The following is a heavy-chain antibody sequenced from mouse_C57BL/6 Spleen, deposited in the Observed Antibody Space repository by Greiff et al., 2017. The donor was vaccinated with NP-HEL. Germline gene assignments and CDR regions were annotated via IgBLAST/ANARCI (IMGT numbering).Heavy chain of an antibody. V-gene: IGHV5-17*01. J-gene: IGHJ2*01. CDR1: GFTFSDYG. CDR2: ISSGSSTI. Sequence: EVKLMESGGGLVKPGGSLKLSCAASGFTFSDYGMHWVRQAPEKGLEWVAYISSGSSTIYYADTVKGRFTISRDNAKNTLFLQMTSLRAEDTAMYYCASRYYYCSSNYFDYWGQGTTLTVSS. D-gene: IGHD1-1*01. CDR3: ASRYYYCSSNYFDY.